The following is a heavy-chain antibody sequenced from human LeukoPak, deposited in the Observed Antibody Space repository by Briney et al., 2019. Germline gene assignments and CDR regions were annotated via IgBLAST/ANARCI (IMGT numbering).Heavy chain of an antibody. Sequence: PSETLCLTCSVSGVSISSGSNYWGWIRQPPGKTLEWIGSIYSSGSTYYNSSLKSRVIILIDTSKNHFSLALSSVTAADTAVYYCTRSDGYGLVGIWGQGTMVTVSS. V-gene: IGHV4-39*07. CDR3: TRSDGYGLVGI. D-gene: IGHD3-10*01. CDR2: IYSSGST. CDR1: GVSISSGSNY. J-gene: IGHJ3*01.